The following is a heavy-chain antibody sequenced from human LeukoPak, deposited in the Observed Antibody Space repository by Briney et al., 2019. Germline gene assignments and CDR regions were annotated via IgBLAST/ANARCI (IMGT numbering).Heavy chain of an antibody. J-gene: IGHJ6*03. CDR2: IKSSATT. CDR3: ARGAVSDYNFYMYV. CDR1: GRSISTYS. D-gene: IGHD3-16*01. Sequence: AETLSLACTISGRSISTYSWAWIRQTAGKGLEWIGRIKSSATTNYNPALTSRVSMSLDTSKNQSSLKVNSVPAAVTAVYYCARGAVSDYNFYMYVWSKASTVTV. V-gene: IGHV4-4*07.